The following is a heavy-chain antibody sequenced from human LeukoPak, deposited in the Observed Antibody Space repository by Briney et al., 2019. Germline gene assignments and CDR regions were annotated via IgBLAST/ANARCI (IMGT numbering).Heavy chain of an antibody. CDR1: GGSISSSSYY. Sequence: SETLSLTCTVSGGSISSSSYYWGWIRQPPGKGLEWIGSIYYSGSTYYNPSLKSRVTISVDTSKNQFSLKLSSVTAADTAVYYCARLSLGTIDYWGQGTLVTVSS. CDR3: ARLSLGTIDY. CDR2: IYYSGST. V-gene: IGHV4-39*01. J-gene: IGHJ4*02.